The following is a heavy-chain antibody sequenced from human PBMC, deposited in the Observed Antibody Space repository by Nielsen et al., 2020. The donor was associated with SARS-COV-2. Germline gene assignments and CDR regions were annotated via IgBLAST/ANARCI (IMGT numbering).Heavy chain of an antibody. CDR3: ARDIGIVGATTGDY. J-gene: IGHJ4*02. CDR2: IWYDGSNK. D-gene: IGHD1-26*01. V-gene: IGHV3-33*08. Sequence: GESLKISCAASGFTFSSYEMNWVRQAPGKGLEWVAVIWYDGSNKYYADSVKGRFTISRDNSKNTLYLQMNSLRAEDTAVYYCARDIGIVGATTGDYWGQGTLVTVSS. CDR1: GFTFSSYE.